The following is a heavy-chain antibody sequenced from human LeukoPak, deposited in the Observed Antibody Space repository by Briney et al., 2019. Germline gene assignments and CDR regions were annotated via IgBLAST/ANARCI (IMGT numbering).Heavy chain of an antibody. Sequence: GGSLRLSCAASGFTFSSYAMSWVRQTPGKGLEGVAVISGSDSSTYYADSVRGRFTISRDNSENTLYLQMTSLKTEDTAVYYCTTDDLDWLLSDWFDPWGQGTLVTVSS. D-gene: IGHD3-9*01. J-gene: IGHJ5*02. CDR2: ISGSDSST. V-gene: IGHV3-23*01. CDR3: TTDDLDWLLSDWFDP. CDR1: GFTFSSYA.